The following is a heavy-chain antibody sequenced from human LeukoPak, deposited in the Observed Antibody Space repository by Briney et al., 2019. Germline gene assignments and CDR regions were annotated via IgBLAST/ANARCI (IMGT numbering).Heavy chain of an antibody. J-gene: IGHJ4*02. CDR2: IYYSGST. CDR1: GGSISSSSYY. D-gene: IGHD3-22*01. V-gene: IGHV4-39*07. CDR3: ASPYDSSGYLNDY. Sequence: SETLSLTCTVSGGSISSSSYYWGWIRQPPGKGLEWIGSIYYSGSTYYNPSLKSRVTISVDTSENQFSLKLSSVTAADTAVYYCASPYDSSGYLNDYWGQGTLVTVSS.